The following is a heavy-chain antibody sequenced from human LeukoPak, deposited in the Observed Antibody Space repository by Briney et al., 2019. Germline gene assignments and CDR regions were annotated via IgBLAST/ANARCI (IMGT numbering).Heavy chain of an antibody. CDR1: GFTFSSYG. Sequence: PGGTLRLSCAASGFTFSSYGMSWVRQAPGKGLEWVSAISGSGGSTYYADFVKGRFTISRDNSKNTLYLQMNSLRAEDTAVYYCAKDQDLFDYWGQGTLVTVSS. CDR2: ISGSGGST. V-gene: IGHV3-23*01. CDR3: AKDQDLFDY. J-gene: IGHJ4*02.